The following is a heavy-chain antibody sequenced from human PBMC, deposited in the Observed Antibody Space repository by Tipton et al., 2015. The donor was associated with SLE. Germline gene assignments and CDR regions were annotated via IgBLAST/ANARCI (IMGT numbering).Heavy chain of an antibody. J-gene: IGHJ4*02. D-gene: IGHD3-22*01. CDR1: GGSILSSTSF. Sequence: TLSLTCTVSGGSILSSTSFWDWIRQPPGKGLEWIGSIYYRGGTHYNPSLKSRVTVSMDTSKNQFSLKLNSVTAADTAVYYCAKYFYDATGYQSVDSWGQGALVTVSS. CDR3: AKYFYDATGYQSVDS. CDR2: IYYRGGT. V-gene: IGHV4-39*07.